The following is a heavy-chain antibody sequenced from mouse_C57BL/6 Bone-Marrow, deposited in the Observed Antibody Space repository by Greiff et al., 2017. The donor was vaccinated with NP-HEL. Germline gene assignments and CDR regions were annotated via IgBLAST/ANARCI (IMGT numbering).Heavy chain of an antibody. CDR2: IDPSDSYT. CDR1: GYTFTSYW. CDR3: ARLYYYAMDY. Sequence: QVQLKQPGAELVRPGTSVKLSCKASGYTFTSYWMHWVKQRPGQGLEWIGVIDPSDSYTNYNQKFKGKATLTVDTSSSTAYMQLSSLTSEDSAVYYCARLYYYAMDYWGQGTSVTVSS. V-gene: IGHV1-59*01. J-gene: IGHJ4*01.